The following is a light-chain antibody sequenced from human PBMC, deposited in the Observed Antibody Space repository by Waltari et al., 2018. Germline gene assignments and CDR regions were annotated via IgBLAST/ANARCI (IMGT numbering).Light chain of an antibody. V-gene: IGKV4-1*01. CDR2: RAS. CDR1: QSVLNTANSKNY. Sequence: DTVMTQSPEFLTMSLGERATINCKSSQSVLNTANSKNYLAWYHQKPGQPPKLLVYRASTRESGVPDRFSGSGSVTDFTLTISSLQTEDVGVYYCQQYYDSPHTFGQGTKLEIK. J-gene: IGKJ2*01. CDR3: QQYYDSPHT.